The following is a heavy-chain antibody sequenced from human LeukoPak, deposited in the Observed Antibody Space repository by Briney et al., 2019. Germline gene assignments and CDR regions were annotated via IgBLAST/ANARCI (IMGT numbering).Heavy chain of an antibody. V-gene: IGHV3-21*01. D-gene: IGHD6-13*01. CDR3: ARAAIAAARIYYYMDV. J-gene: IGHJ6*03. CDR1: GFTFSSYS. Sequence: GGSLRLSCAASGFTFSSYSMNWVRQAPGKGLEWVSYISDSSNYIYYADSVKGRFTIARDNTKNSVYLQVNSLRAEDTAVYYCARAAIAAARIYYYMDVWGKGTTVTVSS. CDR2: ISDSSNYI.